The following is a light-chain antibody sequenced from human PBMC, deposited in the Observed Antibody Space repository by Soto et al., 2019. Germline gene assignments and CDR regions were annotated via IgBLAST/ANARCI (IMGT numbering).Light chain of an antibody. V-gene: IGKV3-11*01. CDR1: QSVSSN. J-gene: IGKJ1*01. CDR3: QQHSHWPPWT. CDR2: GAS. Sequence: VLTQSPGTLSLSTGERATLSCRASQSVSSNLAWYQQKPGQAPRLLIYGASNRATGIPARFSGSGSGTDFTLTVSDLEPEDFAVYYCQQHSHWPPWTFGQGTKVDI.